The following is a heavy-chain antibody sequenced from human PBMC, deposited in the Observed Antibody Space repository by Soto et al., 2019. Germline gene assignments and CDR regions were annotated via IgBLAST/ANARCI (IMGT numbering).Heavy chain of an antibody. Sequence: GGSLRLSCATSGFTFSNYCMHWVRQAPGKGPERVAVISNDGSNKYADSVRGRFTISRDNSQNTVFLQMNSLGADDTAIYYCAKIGLIGFCTGGGCSSGNYFDYWGRGALVTVSS. V-gene: IGHV3-30*18. D-gene: IGHD2-15*01. CDR3: AKIGLIGFCTGGGCSSGNYFDY. J-gene: IGHJ4*02. CDR1: GFTFSNYC. CDR2: ISNDGSNK.